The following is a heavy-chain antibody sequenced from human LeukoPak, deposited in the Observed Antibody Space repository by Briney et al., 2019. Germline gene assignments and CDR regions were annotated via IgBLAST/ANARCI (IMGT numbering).Heavy chain of an antibody. V-gene: IGHV4-31*03. CDR3: ARVSLEMTTVVTPGLNFDY. CDR1: GGSISSGGYY. J-gene: IGHJ4*02. D-gene: IGHD4-23*01. Sequence: SETLSLTCTVSGGSISSGGYYWSWIRQHPGKGLEWIGYIYYSGSTYYNPSLKSRVTISVDTSKNQFSLKLSSVTAADTAVYYCARVSLEMTTVVTPGLNFDYWGQGTLVTVSS. CDR2: IYYSGST.